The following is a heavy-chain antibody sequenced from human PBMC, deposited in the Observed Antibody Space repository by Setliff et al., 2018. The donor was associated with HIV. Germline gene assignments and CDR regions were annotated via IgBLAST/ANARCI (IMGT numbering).Heavy chain of an antibody. CDR1: GFSFGDFA. D-gene: IGHD3-10*01. CDR2: IRTKAHGGTT. Sequence: GVSLRLSCTASGFSFGDFALNWVRQAPGKGLEWIGFIRTKAHGGTTEYAASVRGRFTISRDNAKNTRYLQMNSLRADDTAVYYCARVWDYGSGSYGMDVWGQGTTVTVSS. V-gene: IGHV3-49*04. J-gene: IGHJ6*02. CDR3: ARVWDYGSGSYGMDV.